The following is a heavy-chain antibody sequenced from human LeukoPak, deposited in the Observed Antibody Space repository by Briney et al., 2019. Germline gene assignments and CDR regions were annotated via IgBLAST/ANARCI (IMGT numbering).Heavy chain of an antibody. D-gene: IGHD2-15*01. J-gene: IGHJ4*02. CDR2: IRSKANSYAT. V-gene: IGHV3-73*01. CDR1: GFTFSGSA. CDR3: TRLFAYSDYFDY. Sequence: GGSLRLSCAASGFTFSGSAMHWVRQASGKGLEWVGRIRSKANSYATAYAASVKGRFTISRDDSKSTAYLQMNSLKTEDTAVYHCTRLFAYSDYFDYWGQGTLVTVSS.